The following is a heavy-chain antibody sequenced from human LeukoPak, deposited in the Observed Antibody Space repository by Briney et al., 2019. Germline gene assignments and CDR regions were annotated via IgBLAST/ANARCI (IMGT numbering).Heavy chain of an antibody. CDR1: GGSISSADFY. Sequence: SQTLSLTCAVSGGSISSADFYWSWIRQHPGKGLEWIGFIYYSGSAYYNPSLKSRVSISIDTSKNQLSLTLNSVTAADTAVYYCARGSDFFDYWGQGTLVTASS. J-gene: IGHJ4*02. V-gene: IGHV4-31*11. CDR2: IYYSGSA. CDR3: ARGSDFFDY.